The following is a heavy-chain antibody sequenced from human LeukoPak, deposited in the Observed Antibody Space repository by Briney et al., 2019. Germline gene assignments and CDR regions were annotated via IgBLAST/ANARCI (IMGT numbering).Heavy chain of an antibody. V-gene: IGHV4-39*01. J-gene: IGHJ5*02. CDR2: IYYSGST. Sequence: SETLSLTCTVSGGSISSSSYYWGWIRQPPGKGLEWIGSIYYSGSTYYNPSLKSRVTISVDTSKNQFSLKLSSVTAADTAVYYCARGPDILTGYTWGQGTLVTVSS. D-gene: IGHD3-9*01. CDR1: GGSISSSSYY. CDR3: ARGPDILTGYT.